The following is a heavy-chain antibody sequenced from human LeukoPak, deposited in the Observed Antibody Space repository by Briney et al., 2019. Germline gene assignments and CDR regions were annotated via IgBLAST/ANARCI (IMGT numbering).Heavy chain of an antibody. V-gene: IGHV1-2*02. J-gene: IGHJ4*02. D-gene: IGHD6-13*01. CDR1: GYTFTDYY. CDR2: INPKSGGP. CDR3: ARGGIAAPADY. Sequence: ASVKVSCKASGYTFTDYYIHWVRQAPGLGLEWMGWINPKSGGPNYAQRFEGRVTMTSDTSITTTAYMELTRLRSDDTAVYYCARGGIAAPADYWGQGTQVTVSS.